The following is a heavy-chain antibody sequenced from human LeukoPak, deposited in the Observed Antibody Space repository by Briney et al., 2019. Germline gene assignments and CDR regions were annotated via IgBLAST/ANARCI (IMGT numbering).Heavy chain of an antibody. CDR2: ISWDGDST. CDR3: AKDKEYSGFGPILSGYYYGMDV. Sequence: PGGSLRLSCAASGFTFDDYAMHWVRQAPGKGLEWVSLISWDGDSTYYADSVKGRFTISRDNSRHTLYLQMNSLGAEDTALYYCAKDKEYSGFGPILSGYYYGMDVWGKGTTVTVSS. J-gene: IGHJ6*04. CDR1: GFTFDDYA. V-gene: IGHV3-43D*04. D-gene: IGHD5-12*01.